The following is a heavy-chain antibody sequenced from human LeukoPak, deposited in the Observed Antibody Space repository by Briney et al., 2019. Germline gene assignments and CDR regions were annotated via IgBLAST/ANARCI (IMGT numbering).Heavy chain of an antibody. CDR3: AISVEDNDSSGYYD. CDR2: IYPGDSDT. J-gene: IGHJ4*02. Sequence: IIYPGDSDTRYSPSFQGQVTISADKSISTAYLQWSSLKASDTAMYYCAISVEDNDSSGYYDWGQGTLVTVSS. V-gene: IGHV5-51*01. D-gene: IGHD3-22*01.